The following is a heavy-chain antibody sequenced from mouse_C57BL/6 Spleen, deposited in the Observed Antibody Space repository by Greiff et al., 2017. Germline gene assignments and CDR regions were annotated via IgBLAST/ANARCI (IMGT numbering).Heavy chain of an antibody. CDR2: INPGSGGT. CDR1: GYAFTNYL. Sequence: VKLQQSGAELVRPGTSVKVSCKASGYAFTNYLIEWVKQRPGQGLEWIGVINPGSGGTNYNEKFKGKATLTADKSSSTAYMQLSSLTSEDSAVYVCAREDYFDDWGQGTTLTVSS. J-gene: IGHJ2*01. V-gene: IGHV1-54*01. CDR3: AREDYFDD.